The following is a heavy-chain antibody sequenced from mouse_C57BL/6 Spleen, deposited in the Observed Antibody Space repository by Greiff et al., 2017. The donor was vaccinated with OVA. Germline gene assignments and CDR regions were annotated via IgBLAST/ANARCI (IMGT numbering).Heavy chain of an antibody. J-gene: IGHJ4*01. V-gene: IGHV2-2*01. CDR3: ARSGGRDYYAMDY. CDR2: IWSGGST. Sequence: QVQLQQSGPGLVQPSQSLSITCTVSGFSLTSYGVHWVRQSPGKGLEWLGVIWSGGSTDYNAAFISRLSISKDNSKSQVFFKMNSLQADDTAIYYCARSGGRDYYAMDYWGQGTSVTVSS. CDR1: GFSLTSYG. D-gene: IGHD3-1*01.